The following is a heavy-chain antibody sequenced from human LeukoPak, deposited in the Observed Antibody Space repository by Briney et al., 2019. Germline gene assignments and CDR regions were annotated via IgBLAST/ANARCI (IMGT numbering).Heavy chain of an antibody. CDR1: ILPHSIN. D-gene: IGHD4-17*01. V-gene: IGHV3-66*02. CDR3: AGDSTTVTTDY. Sequence: GGPLRLSCTLSILPHSINYKLGAPRARAKGRVWGSVNYYGGSTYHANPVKGRIHISKDNSKNTLYLQMNSRRAEETAVYYFAGDSTTVTTDYWGQGNLVTGSS. CDR2: NYYGGST. J-gene: IGHJ4*02.